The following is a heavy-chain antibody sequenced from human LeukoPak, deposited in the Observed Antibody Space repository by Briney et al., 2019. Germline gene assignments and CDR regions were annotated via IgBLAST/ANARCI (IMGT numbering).Heavy chain of an antibody. Sequence: ASVKVSCKASGYTFTSYDINWVRQATGQGLEWMGWMNPNSGNTGYAQKFQGRVTITRNTSISTAYTELSSLRSEDTAVYYCARGTLRRVTIFGVVPYYYYMDVWGKGTTVTVSS. CDR1: GYTFTSYD. J-gene: IGHJ6*03. CDR3: ARGTLRRVTIFGVVPYYYYMDV. V-gene: IGHV1-8*03. CDR2: MNPNSGNT. D-gene: IGHD3-3*01.